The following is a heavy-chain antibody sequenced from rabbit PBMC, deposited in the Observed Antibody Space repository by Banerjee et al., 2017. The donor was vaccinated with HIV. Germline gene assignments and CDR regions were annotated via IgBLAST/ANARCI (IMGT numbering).Heavy chain of an antibody. D-gene: IGHD4-1*01. CDR1: GFSFSSNW. CDR2: IAGSSSGVT. CDR3: ARDLDGVIGWNFGW. V-gene: IGHV1S45*01. Sequence: LEESGGGLVKPGGTLTLTCTVSGFSFSSNWICWVRQAPGKGLEWIACIAGSSSGVTYSASWAKGRFTISKTSSTTVTLQMTSLTAADTATYFCARDLDGVIGWNFGWWGPGTLVTVS. J-gene: IGHJ6*01.